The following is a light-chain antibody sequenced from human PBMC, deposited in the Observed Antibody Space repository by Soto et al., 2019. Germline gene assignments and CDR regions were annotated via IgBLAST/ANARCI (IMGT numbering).Light chain of an antibody. CDR3: QHRSNWQT. CDR2: DAS. CDR1: QSVSSY. J-gene: IGKJ1*01. V-gene: IGKV3-11*01. Sequence: IDVAPRPPALVSSAGERATLSCRASQSVSSYLAWYQQKPGQAPRLLIYDASNSAPGIQARFRGSGSGTDFTLTISILEPEDFADYYCQHRSNWQTFGRGTKVDIK.